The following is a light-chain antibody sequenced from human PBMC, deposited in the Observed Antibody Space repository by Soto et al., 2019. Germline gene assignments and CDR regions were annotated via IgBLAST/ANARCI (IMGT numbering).Light chain of an antibody. Sequence: QSALTQPASVSGSPGQSITISCTGTSSDVGSYNVVSWYQQHPGKAPKLMIYEVSKRPSGVSDRFSGSRSGNTASLTISGLQAEAEADYFCCSYAGSSTWVFGGGPKLTVL. CDR1: SSDVGSYNV. J-gene: IGLJ3*02. CDR3: CSYAGSSTWV. V-gene: IGLV2-23*02. CDR2: EVS.